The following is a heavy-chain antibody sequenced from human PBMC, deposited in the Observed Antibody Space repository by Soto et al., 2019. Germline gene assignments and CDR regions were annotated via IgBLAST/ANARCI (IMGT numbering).Heavy chain of an antibody. CDR1: GFTFSTYG. D-gene: IGHD1-26*01. CDR3: ARYRYYYYYGMDV. CDR2: IWYDGSNK. Sequence: PGGSLRLSCAATGFTFSTYGMHWVRQAPGKGLEWVATIWYDGSNKYYADSVKGRFTISRDNSKNTLFLQMNSLRAEDTAVYYCARYRYYYYYGMDVWGQGTTVTVSS. V-gene: IGHV3-33*01. J-gene: IGHJ6*02.